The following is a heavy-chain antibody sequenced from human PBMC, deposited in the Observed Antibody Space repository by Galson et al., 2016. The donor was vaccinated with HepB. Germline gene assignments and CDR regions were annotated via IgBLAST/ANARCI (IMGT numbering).Heavy chain of an antibody. V-gene: IGHV3-23*01. Sequence: SLRLSCAASGFTFSSYAMSWVRQAPGKGLEWVSGISGNGGSTYYADSVKGRFTFSRDNSKNTLYVQMNSLRAEDKAVYYCANRPLQTIFGGGGYYCDYWGQGTLVTVSS. J-gene: IGHJ4*02. D-gene: IGHD3-3*01. CDR3: ANRPLQTIFGGGGYYCDY. CDR1: GFTFSSYA. CDR2: ISGNGGST.